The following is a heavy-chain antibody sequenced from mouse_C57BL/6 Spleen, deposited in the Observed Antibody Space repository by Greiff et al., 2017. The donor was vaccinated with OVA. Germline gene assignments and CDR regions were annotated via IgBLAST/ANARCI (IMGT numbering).Heavy chain of an antibody. J-gene: IGHJ4*01. CDR3: ARAGGNYPYYYARDY. CDR1: GYSFTGYY. V-gene: IGHV1-42*01. CDR2: INPSTGGT. D-gene: IGHD2-1*01. Sequence: EVKLQESGPELVKPGASVKISCKASGYSFTGYYMNWVKQSPEKSLEWIGEINPSTGGTTYNQKFKAKATLTVDKSSSTAYMQLKSLTSEDSAVYYCARAGGNYPYYYARDYWGQGTSVTVSS.